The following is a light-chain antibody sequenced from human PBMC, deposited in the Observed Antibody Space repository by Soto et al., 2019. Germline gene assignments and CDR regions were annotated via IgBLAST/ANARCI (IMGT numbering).Light chain of an antibody. Sequence: EIVMTQSPATLSVSPGERATLSCRASQSVSSNLAWYQQKPGQAPRLLIYDASNRATGIPARFSGSGSGTDFTLTISSLEPEDFAVYYCQQYNNWPQTFGQGTKVDIK. V-gene: IGKV3D-15*01. J-gene: IGKJ1*01. CDR1: QSVSSN. CDR2: DAS. CDR3: QQYNNWPQT.